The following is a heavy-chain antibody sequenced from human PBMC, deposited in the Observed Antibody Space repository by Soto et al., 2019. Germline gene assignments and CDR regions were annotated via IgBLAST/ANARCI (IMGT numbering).Heavy chain of an antibody. D-gene: IGHD2-21*02. CDR1: GGTFSSYA. CDR3: ASPLPAYCGGDCYSINDAFDL. V-gene: IGHV1-69*13. J-gene: IGHJ3*01. Sequence: SVKVSCKASGGTFSSYAISWVRQAPGQGLEWMGGIIPIFGTANYAQKFQGRVTITADESTSTAYMELSSLRSEDTAVYYCASPLPAYCGGDCYSINDAFDLWGQGTMVTVSS. CDR2: IIPIFGTA.